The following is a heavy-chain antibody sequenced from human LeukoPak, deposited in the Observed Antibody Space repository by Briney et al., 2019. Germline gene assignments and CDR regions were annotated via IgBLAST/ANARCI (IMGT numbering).Heavy chain of an antibody. CDR1: GGSVSSYY. CDR2: IYPSGTT. V-gene: IGHV4-4*07. J-gene: IGHJ4*02. CDR3: TGVAGSRYFDS. Sequence: SESLSLTCSVSGGSVSSYYWTWIRQPAGKGLEWIGRIYPSGTTHYNPSLKSRVTMSVDTSKNQLSLEVRSVTAADTAVYYCTGVAGSRYFDSWGPGILVTVSS. D-gene: IGHD1-26*01.